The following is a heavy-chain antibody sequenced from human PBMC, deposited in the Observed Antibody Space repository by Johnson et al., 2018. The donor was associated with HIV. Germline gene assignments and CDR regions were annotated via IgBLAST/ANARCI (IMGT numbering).Heavy chain of an antibody. Sequence: VQLVESGGDLVQPGGSLRLSCAASGFTFSSYDMHWVRQATGKGLEWVSSINWNGGSTGYADSVKGRFTISRDNAKNSLYLQMNSLRAADTALYYCARETHYYDSSGYAFDIWGQGTMVTVSS. CDR2: INWNGGST. CDR1: GFTFSSYD. J-gene: IGHJ3*02. CDR3: ARETHYYDSSGYAFDI. D-gene: IGHD3-22*01. V-gene: IGHV3-20*04.